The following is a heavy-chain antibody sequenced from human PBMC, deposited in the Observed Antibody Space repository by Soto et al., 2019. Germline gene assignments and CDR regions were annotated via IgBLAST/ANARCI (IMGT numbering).Heavy chain of an antibody. V-gene: IGHV3-30*18. Sequence: QVQLVESGGGVVQPGRSLRLSCAASGFTFSSYGMHWVRQAPGKGLEWVAGISYDGSNKYYADSVKGRFTISRDNSKNTLYLQMNSLRAEDTAVYYCAKGAHNYYDSSGYYDWGQGTLVTVSS. J-gene: IGHJ4*02. D-gene: IGHD3-22*01. CDR2: ISYDGSNK. CDR1: GFTFSSYG. CDR3: AKGAHNYYDSSGYYD.